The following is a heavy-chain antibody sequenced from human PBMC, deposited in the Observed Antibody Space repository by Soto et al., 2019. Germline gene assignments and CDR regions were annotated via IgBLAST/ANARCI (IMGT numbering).Heavy chain of an antibody. D-gene: IGHD6-13*01. CDR1: GFTFSSYG. J-gene: IGHJ3*02. CDR3: ARDGGIAAPNAFDI. V-gene: IGHV3-33*01. Sequence: QVQLVESGGGVVQPGRSLRLSCAASGFTFSSYGMHWVRQAPGKGLEWVAVIWYDRSNKYYADSVKGRFTISRDNSKNTLYLQMNSLRAEDTAVYYCARDGGIAAPNAFDIWGQGTMVTVSS. CDR2: IWYDRSNK.